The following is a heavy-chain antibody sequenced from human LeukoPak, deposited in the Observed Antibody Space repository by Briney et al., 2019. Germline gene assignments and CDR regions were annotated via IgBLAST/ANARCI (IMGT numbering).Heavy chain of an antibody. Sequence: ASVKVSCKASGYTFTGYYMHWVRQAPGQGLEWMGWINPNSGGTNYAQKFQGRVTMTRDTSISTAYMELSRLRSDDTAVYYCARDQESITMVRGILNWGQGTLVTVSS. D-gene: IGHD3-10*01. V-gene: IGHV1-2*02. CDR1: GYTFTGYY. CDR3: ARDQESITMVRGILN. CDR2: INPNSGGT. J-gene: IGHJ4*02.